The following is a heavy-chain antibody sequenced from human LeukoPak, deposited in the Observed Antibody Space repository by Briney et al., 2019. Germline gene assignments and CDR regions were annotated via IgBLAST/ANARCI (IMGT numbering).Heavy chain of an antibody. CDR3: ARETPGAGHLDY. V-gene: IGHV4-34*01. Sequence: PSETLSLTCAVYGGSFSGYYWSWIRQPPGKGLEWIGEINHSGSTNYNPSLKSRVTISVDTSKNQFSLKLSSVTAADTAVYYCARETPGAGHLDYWGQGSLVTVSS. J-gene: IGHJ4*02. CDR1: GGSFSGYY. CDR2: INHSGST. D-gene: IGHD7-27*01.